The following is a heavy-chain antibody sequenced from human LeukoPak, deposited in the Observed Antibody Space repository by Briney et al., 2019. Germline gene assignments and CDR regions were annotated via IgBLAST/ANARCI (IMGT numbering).Heavy chain of an antibody. CDR3: ARADCSGGSCYAFDF. CDR2: IYYSGST. Sequence: SETLSLTPTVSGGSTTSSSYYCGWIRHPPGDGLEWIRYIYYSGSTNYNPSLKSRVTMSVDTSKNQFSLKLSSVTAADTAVYYCARADCSGGSCYAFDFWGQGTMVTVSS. J-gene: IGHJ3*01. D-gene: IGHD2-15*01. CDR1: GGSTTSSSYY. V-gene: IGHV4-61*05.